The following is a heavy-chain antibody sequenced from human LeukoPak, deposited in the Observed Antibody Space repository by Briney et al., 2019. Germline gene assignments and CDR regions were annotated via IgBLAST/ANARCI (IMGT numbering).Heavy chain of an antibody. Sequence: ASVKVSCKASGYTFTGYYMHWVRQAPGQGLEWMGWINTNTGNPTYAQGFTGRFVFSLDTSVSTAYLQISSLKAEDTAVYYCARDWGTTADYYYYMDVWGKGTTVTVSS. J-gene: IGHJ6*03. CDR2: INTNTGNP. CDR1: GYTFTGYY. D-gene: IGHD4-17*01. V-gene: IGHV7-4-1*02. CDR3: ARDWGTTADYYYYMDV.